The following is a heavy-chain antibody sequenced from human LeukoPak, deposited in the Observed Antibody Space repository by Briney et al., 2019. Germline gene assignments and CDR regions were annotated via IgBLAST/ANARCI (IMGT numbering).Heavy chain of an antibody. D-gene: IGHD5-18*01. CDR1: GGSFSGYY. J-gene: IGHJ4*02. CDR3: ARGVGYSYGSDY. V-gene: IGHV4-34*01. Sequence: SETLSLTCAVYGGSFSGYYWSWIRQPPGKGLEWIGEINHSGSTNYNPSLKSRVTISVDTSKNQFSLKLSSVTAADTAVYYCARGVGYSYGSDYWGQGTLDTVSS. CDR2: INHSGST.